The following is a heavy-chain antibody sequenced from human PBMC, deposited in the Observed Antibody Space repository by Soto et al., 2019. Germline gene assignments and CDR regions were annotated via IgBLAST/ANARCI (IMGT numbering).Heavy chain of an antibody. CDR3: ARWDGLGYCSSTTCYPIDY. CDR2: ISYDGSNK. J-gene: IGHJ4*02. V-gene: IGHV3-30-3*01. CDR1: GFTFSSYA. Sequence: ESGGGVVQPGRSLRLSCAASGFTFSSYAMHWVRQAPGKGLEWVAVISYDGSNKYYADSVKGRFTISRDDSKNTLYLQMNSLRAEDTAVYYCARWDGLGYCSSTTCYPIDYWGQGTLVTVSS. D-gene: IGHD2-2*01.